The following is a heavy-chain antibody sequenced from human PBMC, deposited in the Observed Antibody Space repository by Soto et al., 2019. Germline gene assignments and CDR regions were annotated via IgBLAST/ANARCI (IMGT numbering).Heavy chain of an antibody. V-gene: IGHV1-3*01. CDR1: GYTFTSYA. D-gene: IGHD6-19*01. CDR3: ARDLSELAVAGTYYYYGMDV. Sequence: ASVKVSCKASGYTFTSYAMHWVRQAPGQRLEWMGWINAGNGNTKYSQKFQGRVTITRDTSASTAYMELSSLRSEDTAVYYCARDLSELAVAGTYYYYGMDVWGQGTTVTV. CDR2: INAGNGNT. J-gene: IGHJ6*02.